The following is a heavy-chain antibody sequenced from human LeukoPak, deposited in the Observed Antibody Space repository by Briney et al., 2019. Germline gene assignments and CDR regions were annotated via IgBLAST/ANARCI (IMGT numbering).Heavy chain of an antibody. Sequence: ASVKVSCRATGYTFTSNYIHWVRQAPGQGLEWMGMIYPRDGSTSYAQKFQGRVTVTRDTSTSTVHMELSGLRSEDTAVYYCARDQEGFDYWGQGTLVTVSS. V-gene: IGHV1-46*01. J-gene: IGHJ4*02. CDR3: ARDQEGFDY. CDR2: IYPRDGST. CDR1: GYTFTSNY.